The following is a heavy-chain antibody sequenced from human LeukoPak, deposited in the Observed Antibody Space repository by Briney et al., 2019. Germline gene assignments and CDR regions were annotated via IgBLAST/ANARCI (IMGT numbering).Heavy chain of an antibody. CDR1: GYTFNGYY. CDR2: INPNSGGT. J-gene: IGHJ4*02. D-gene: IGHD6-13*01. V-gene: IGHV1-2*02. Sequence: ASVKLSCKASGYTFNGYYMHWVRQAHGQGLEWMGWINPNSGGTNYAQKFQGRVTMTRDTSISTAYIELSRLRSDDTAVYYCARAEYSSSWYNSYFDYWGQGTLVTVSS. CDR3: ARAEYSSSWYNSYFDY.